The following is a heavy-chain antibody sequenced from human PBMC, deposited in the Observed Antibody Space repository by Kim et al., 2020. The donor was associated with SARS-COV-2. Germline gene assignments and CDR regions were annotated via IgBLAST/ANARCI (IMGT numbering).Heavy chain of an antibody. Sequence: GGSLRLSCAASGFTFSNNAMNWVRQAPGKGLEWVSAIYNSGDSKYYAASVEGRFTVSRDHSKNTLVLQMNSLRADDTAVYYCVVPSGDDAYDALDYWGQGTLVTVSS. CDR3: VVPSGDDAYDALDY. CDR2: IYNSGDSK. V-gene: IGHV3-23*05. CDR1: GFTFSNNA. J-gene: IGHJ4*02. D-gene: IGHD2-21*01.